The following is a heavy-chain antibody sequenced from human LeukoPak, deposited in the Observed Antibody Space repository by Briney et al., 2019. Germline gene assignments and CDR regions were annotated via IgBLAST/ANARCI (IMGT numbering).Heavy chain of an antibody. Sequence: GRSLRLTCAASGLTFSSYSMNWVRQAPGKGLEWVSYISSSSSPIYYADSVKGRFTISRDNSKDTLFLQMNSLRAEDTAVYYCAKRVAASSGANDYWGQGTLVTVSS. V-gene: IGHV3-48*01. CDR3: AKRVAASSGANDY. D-gene: IGHD5-18*01. J-gene: IGHJ4*02. CDR1: GLTFSSYS. CDR2: ISSSSSPI.